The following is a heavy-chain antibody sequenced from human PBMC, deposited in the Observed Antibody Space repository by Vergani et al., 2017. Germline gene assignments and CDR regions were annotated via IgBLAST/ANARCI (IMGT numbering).Heavy chain of an antibody. CDR2: TWYDGNNK. Sequence: QVQLVESGGGVVQPGRSLRLSCAASGFTFNQYGMHWVRQAPGKGLEWVAVTWYDGNNKQYADSVKGRFTISRDNSKDTMYLQMNSLRDEDTGVYYGARDLRLLYNRFDPWGQGTLVTVSS. J-gene: IGHJ5*02. D-gene: IGHD1-14*01. CDR3: ARDLRLLYNRFDP. CDR1: GFTFNQYG. V-gene: IGHV3-33*01.